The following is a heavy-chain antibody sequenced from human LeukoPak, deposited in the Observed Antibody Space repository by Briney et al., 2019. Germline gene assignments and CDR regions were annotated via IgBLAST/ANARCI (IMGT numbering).Heavy chain of an antibody. CDR3: ARAYDYDSTGYYTYYFDY. D-gene: IGHD3-22*01. V-gene: IGHV4-4*07. J-gene: IGHJ4*02. Sequence: PSETLSLTCTVSGGSISSDYWSWIRQPAGKGLEWIGRIYTSGSTNYNPSLKSRVTMSEDTSKNQFSLKLSSVTAADTAVYYCARAYDYDSTGYYTYYFDYWGQGILVTVSS. CDR2: IYTSGST. CDR1: GGSISSDY.